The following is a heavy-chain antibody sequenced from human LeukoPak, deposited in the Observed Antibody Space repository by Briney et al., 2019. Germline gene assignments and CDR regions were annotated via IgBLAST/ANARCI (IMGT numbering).Heavy chain of an antibody. D-gene: IGHD6-13*01. V-gene: IGHV3-48*03. CDR1: GFTFSSFE. J-gene: IGHJ4*02. Sequence: GGSLRLSCAASGFTFSSFEMNWVRQAPGEGLEWVSYISSSGSTIYYADSVKGRFTISRDNAKNSLYLQMNSLRVEDTAVYYCARSAAAGTFPDYWGQGTLVTVSS. CDR3: ARSAAAGTFPDY. CDR2: ISSSGSTI.